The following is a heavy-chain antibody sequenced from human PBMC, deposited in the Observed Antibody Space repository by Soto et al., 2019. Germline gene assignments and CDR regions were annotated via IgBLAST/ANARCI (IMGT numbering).Heavy chain of an antibody. D-gene: IGHD6-19*01. CDR2: ISGSGGST. Sequence: GSLXLSCAASGFTVIGYAIGWFRQAPGKGLEWVSAISGSGGSTYYADSVKGRFNISRDNSKNTLYLQMNSLRAEDTAVYYCAKSVAGTREKNWFEPWGKGTLVTVS. J-gene: IGHJ5*02. V-gene: IGHV3-23*01. CDR3: AKSVAGTREKNWFEP. CDR1: GFTVIGYA.